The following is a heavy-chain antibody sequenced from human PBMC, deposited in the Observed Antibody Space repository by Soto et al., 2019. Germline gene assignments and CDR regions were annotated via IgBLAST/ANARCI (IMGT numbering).Heavy chain of an antibody. CDR2: IKSKTDGGTT. CDR1: GFTFSNAW. V-gene: IGHV3-15*01. J-gene: IGHJ6*02. CDR3: TTEPIFGVVYGMDV. D-gene: IGHD3-3*01. Sequence: GGSLRLSCAASGFTFSNAWMSWVRQAPGKGLEWVGRIKSKTDGGTTDYAAPVKGRFTISRDDSKNTLYLQMNSLKTEDTAVYYCTTEPIFGVVYGMDVWGQGTTVTVSS.